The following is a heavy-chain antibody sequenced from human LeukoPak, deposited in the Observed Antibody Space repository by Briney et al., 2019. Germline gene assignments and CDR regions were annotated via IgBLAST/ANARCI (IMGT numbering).Heavy chain of an antibody. D-gene: IGHD3-16*01. Sequence: PGGSLRLSSAVSEFIFNNYDMHWVQQPPGKGLEWVSRISWNSGSIDYADSVKGRFTISRDNAKNSLYLQMSNLRAEDTAVYFCARGGGLDVWGQGATVTVSS. CDR3: ARGGGLDV. CDR1: EFIFNNYD. CDR2: ISWNSGSI. V-gene: IGHV3-9*01. J-gene: IGHJ6*02.